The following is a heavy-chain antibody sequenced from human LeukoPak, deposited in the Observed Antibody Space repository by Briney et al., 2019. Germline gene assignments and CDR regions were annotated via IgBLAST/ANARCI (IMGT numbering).Heavy chain of an antibody. CDR1: GYTFTSYG. V-gene: IGHV1-18*01. J-gene: IGHJ3*02. CDR3: ARSVIVVVKGAFDI. Sequence: ASVKVSCKASGYTFTSYGISWVRQAPGQGLEWMGWISAYNGNTNYAQKLQGRVTMTTDTSTSTAYMELRSLRSDDTAVYYCARSVIVVVKGAFDIWGQGTMVTVSS. D-gene: IGHD3-22*01. CDR2: ISAYNGNT.